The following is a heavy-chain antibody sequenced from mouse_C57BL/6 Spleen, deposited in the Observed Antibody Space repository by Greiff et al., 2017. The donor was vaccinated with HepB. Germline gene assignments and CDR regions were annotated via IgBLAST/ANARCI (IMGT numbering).Heavy chain of an antibody. CDR3: ARAVTTVVSKGFAY. J-gene: IGHJ3*01. CDR2: INPGSGGT. D-gene: IGHD1-1*01. Sequence: QVQLQQSGAELVRPGTSVKVSCKASGYAFTNYLIEWVKQRPGQGLEWIGVINPGSGGTNYNEKFKGKATLTADKSSSTAYMQLSSLTSEDSAVYFCARAVTTVVSKGFAYWGQGTLVTVSA. V-gene: IGHV1-54*01. CDR1: GYAFTNYL.